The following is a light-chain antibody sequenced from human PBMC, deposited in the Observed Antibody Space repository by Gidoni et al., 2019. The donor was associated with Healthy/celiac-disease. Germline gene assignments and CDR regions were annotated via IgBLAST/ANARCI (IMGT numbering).Light chain of an antibody. CDR2: GVS. CDR1: QSLSSN. Sequence: EIVLTQSPATLSVSPGERATLSCRASQSLSSNLAWYQQKPGQAPRLRSYGVSTRATGIPARFSGRGAGTEFTLIISSLQSEDFAVYYCQQYNNWPPMYTFGQGTKLEIK. V-gene: IGKV3-15*01. J-gene: IGKJ2*01. CDR3: QQYNNWPPMYT.